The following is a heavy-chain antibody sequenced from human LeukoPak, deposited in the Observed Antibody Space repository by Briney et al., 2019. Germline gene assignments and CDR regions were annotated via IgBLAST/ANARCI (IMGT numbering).Heavy chain of an antibody. J-gene: IGHJ4*02. D-gene: IGHD5-18*01. CDR1: GFTFSHFW. Sequence: GSLRLSCAASGFTFSHFWMSWVRQAPGKGLEWVSVIYSGDITYYADSVKGRFTISRDNSKNTLYLQMNSLRAEDTAVYYCARGSGYNYGFPDYWGQGTLVTVSS. CDR2: IYSGDIT. CDR3: ARGSGYNYGFPDY. V-gene: IGHV3-53*01.